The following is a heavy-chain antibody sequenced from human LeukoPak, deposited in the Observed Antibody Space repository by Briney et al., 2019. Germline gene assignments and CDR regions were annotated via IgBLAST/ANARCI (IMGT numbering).Heavy chain of an antibody. J-gene: IGHJ6*03. CDR2: IYYSGGT. Sequence: PSETLSLTCTVSGGSISSNGYYWAWFRQPPGKGLEWIGSIYYSGGTYYNPSLKSRVTISVDTSKNQFSLKLSSVTAADTAVYYCARVPVGGSSWYEPYYYYYMDVWGKGTTVTVSS. D-gene: IGHD6-13*01. CDR1: GGSISSNGYY. V-gene: IGHV4-39*07. CDR3: ARVPVGGSSWYEPYYYYYMDV.